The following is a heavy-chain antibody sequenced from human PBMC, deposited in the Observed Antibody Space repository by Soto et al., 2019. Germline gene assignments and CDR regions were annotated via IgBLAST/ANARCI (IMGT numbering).Heavy chain of an antibody. D-gene: IGHD3-3*01. J-gene: IGHJ5*02. CDR2: FDPEDGET. CDR1: GYTLTELS. V-gene: IGHV1-24*01. CDR3: ATDNAIFGVGPYWARPSYP. Sequence: ASVKVSCRVSGYTLTELSMHWVRQAPGKGLEWMGGFDPEDGETIYAQKFQGRVTMTEDTSTDTAYMELSSLRSEDTAVYYCATDNAIFGVGPYWARPSYPWGQGTLVTVSS.